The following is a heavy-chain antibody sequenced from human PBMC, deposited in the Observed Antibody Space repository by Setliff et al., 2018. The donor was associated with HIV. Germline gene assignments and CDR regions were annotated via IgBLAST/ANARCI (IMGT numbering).Heavy chain of an antibody. D-gene: IGHD3-22*01. CDR1: RTTFSGYG. J-gene: IGHJ4*02. V-gene: IGHV3-33*08. CDR2: ISFDGTNE. CDR3: ARASYYYDSSGWVDY. Sequence: GGSLRLSCRGFRTTFSGYGLNWVRQAPGKGLEWVAVISFDGTNEYYADSVKGRFTISRDNAKSSLYLQMNSLRAEDTAVYYCARASYYYDSSGWVDYWGQGTLVTVSS.